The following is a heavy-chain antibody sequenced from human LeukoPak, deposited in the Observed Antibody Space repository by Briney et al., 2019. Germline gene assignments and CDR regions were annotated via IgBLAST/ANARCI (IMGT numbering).Heavy chain of an antibody. CDR2: ISGSGGST. D-gene: IGHD4-17*01. J-gene: IGHJ4*02. CDR1: GFTFSSYA. Sequence: GGSLRLSCAASGFTFSSYAMSWVRQAPGKGLEWVSAISGSGGSTYYADSVKGRFTISRDNSKNTLYLQMNSLRAEDTAVYYCAKIRDYGDYGGPWNYWGLGTLVTVSS. CDR3: AKIRDYGDYGGPWNY. V-gene: IGHV3-23*01.